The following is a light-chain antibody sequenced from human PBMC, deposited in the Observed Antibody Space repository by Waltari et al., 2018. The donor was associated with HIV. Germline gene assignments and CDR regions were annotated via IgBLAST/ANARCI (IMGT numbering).Light chain of an antibody. J-gene: IGKJ2*01. CDR1: QDINNF. CDR3: QQYVSLPYT. CDR2: GAS. V-gene: IGKV1-33*01. Sequence: DIQMTQSPSSLSTSVGDRVTITCQASQDINNFLNWYHQKPGKAPKLLIYGASSLKTGVPSRFSGRGSGTDFTFTINTLQPEDIGTYYCQQYVSLPYTFGQGTKLEI.